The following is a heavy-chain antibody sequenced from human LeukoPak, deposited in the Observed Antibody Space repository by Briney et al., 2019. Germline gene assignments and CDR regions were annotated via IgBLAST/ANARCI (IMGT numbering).Heavy chain of an antibody. CDR1: GGSISISNYY. CDR2: INYSGST. J-gene: IGHJ4*02. Sequence: SETLSLTCTASGGSISISNYYWAWMRQPPGKGLEWIASINYSGSTYNPSLNSRVTMAVDTSKNQFSLKLSSVTAADSAVYYCARVKQGTAMVDYWGPGTLVTVSS. V-gene: IGHV4-39*07. D-gene: IGHD5-18*01. CDR3: ARVKQGTAMVDY.